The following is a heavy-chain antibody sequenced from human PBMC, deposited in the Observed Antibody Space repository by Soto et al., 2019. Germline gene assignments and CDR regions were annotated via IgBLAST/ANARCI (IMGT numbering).Heavy chain of an antibody. D-gene: IGHD2-2*02. Sequence: PGGSLRLSCEASGFTFSSYAMNWVRHAPGKGLDWVSTISGTDGRLYPTDSVKGRFTISRDNSRNTAHLQMNSLRVEDTAVYYCAKGVSQYTPLALFDYWGRGTLVTVSS. V-gene: IGHV3-23*01. J-gene: IGHJ4*02. CDR3: AKGVSQYTPLALFDY. CDR2: ISGTDGRL. CDR1: GFTFSSYA.